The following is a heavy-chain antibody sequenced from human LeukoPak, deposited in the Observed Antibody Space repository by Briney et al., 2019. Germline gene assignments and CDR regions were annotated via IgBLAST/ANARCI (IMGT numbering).Heavy chain of an antibody. CDR3: AKDNSPSGDEYEDY. Sequence: GGSLRLSCAVSGFTFSSYAMHWVRQAPGKGLEWVAVISYDGSNKYYADSVKGRFTISRDNSKNTLYLQMNSLRAEDTAVYYCAKDNSPSGDEYEDYWGQGTLVTVSS. V-gene: IGHV3-30-3*01. CDR1: GFTFSSYA. CDR2: ISYDGSNK. J-gene: IGHJ4*02. D-gene: IGHD3-10*01.